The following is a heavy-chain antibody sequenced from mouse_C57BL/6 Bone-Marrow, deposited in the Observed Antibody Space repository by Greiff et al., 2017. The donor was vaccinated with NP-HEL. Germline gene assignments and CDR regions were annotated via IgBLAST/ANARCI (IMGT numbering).Heavy chain of an antibody. CDR2: IRNKANGYTT. CDR1: GFTFTDYY. Sequence: EVKLMESGGGLVQPGGSLSLSCAASGFTFTDYYMSWVRQPPGKALEWLGFIRNKANGYTTEYSASVKGRFTISRDNSQSILYLQMNALRAEDSATYYCARSQGAMVYWGQGTSVTVSS. V-gene: IGHV7-3*01. J-gene: IGHJ4*01. CDR3: ARSQGAMVY.